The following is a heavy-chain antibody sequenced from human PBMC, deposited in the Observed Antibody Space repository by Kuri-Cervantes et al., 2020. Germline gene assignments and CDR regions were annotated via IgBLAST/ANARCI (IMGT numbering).Heavy chain of an antibody. D-gene: IGHD3-16*01. J-gene: IGHJ6*02. CDR3: ARGPTPGITLIGHYYYYYGVDV. CDR1: GYTFTGYY. Sequence: ASVKVSCKASGYTFTGYYMHWVRQAPGQGLEWMGWINPNSGGTNYAQKFQGRVTMTRDTSISTAYMELSRLRSDDTAVYYCARGPTPGITLIGHYYYYYGVDVWGQGTTVTVSS. CDR2: INPNSGGT. V-gene: IGHV1-2*02.